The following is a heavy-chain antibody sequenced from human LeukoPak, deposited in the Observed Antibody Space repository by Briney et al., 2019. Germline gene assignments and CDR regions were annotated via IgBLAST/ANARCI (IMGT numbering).Heavy chain of an antibody. Sequence: SETLSLTCNFSTDSMTYIFWSWIRQPAGKGLEWIGRIYSSGSAHYNPSLKSRVTLSVDTSKNQFSLNLSSVTAADTAVYYCARVRGSYGDFDYWGQGTLVTVSS. CDR1: TDSMTYIF. V-gene: IGHV4-4*07. J-gene: IGHJ4*02. CDR2: IYSSGSA. D-gene: IGHD1-26*01. CDR3: ARVRGSYGDFDY.